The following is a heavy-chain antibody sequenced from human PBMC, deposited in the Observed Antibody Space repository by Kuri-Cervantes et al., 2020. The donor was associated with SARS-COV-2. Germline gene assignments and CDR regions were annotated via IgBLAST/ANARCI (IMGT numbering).Heavy chain of an antibody. D-gene: IGHD2-2*01. CDR3: ARGAPIVVVPAAKGDDAFDI. V-gene: IGHV1-46*01. CDR1: GGTLSSFA. J-gene: IGHJ3*02. CDR2: INPSGGST. Sequence: ASVKVSCKASGGTLSSFAISWVRRAPGQGLEWMGIINPSGGSTSYAQEFQGRVTMTRDTSTSTVYMELSSLRSEDTAVYYCARGAPIVVVPAAKGDDAFDIWGQGTMVTVSS.